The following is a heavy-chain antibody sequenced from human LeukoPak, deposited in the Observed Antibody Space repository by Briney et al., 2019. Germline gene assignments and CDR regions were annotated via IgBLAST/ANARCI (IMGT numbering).Heavy chain of an antibody. J-gene: IGHJ4*02. CDR2: ISYIGST. D-gene: IGHD6-19*01. CDR3: ASSKPGYSSGLVGY. Sequence: PSETLSLTCTVSGDSISSYYWSWIRQPPGKGLEWLGHISYIGSTNYNPSLKSRVTISEDTSKNQFSLELSSVTAADTAVYYCASSKPGYSSGLVGYRGQGTLVTVSS. CDR1: GDSISSYY. V-gene: IGHV4-59*01.